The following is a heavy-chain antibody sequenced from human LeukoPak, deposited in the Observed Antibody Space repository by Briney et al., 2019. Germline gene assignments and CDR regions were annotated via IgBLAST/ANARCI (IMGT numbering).Heavy chain of an antibody. V-gene: IGHV3-11*01. D-gene: IGHD3-10*01. CDR1: GFIFSDYY. CDR2: IGRDGTTI. Sequence: GGSLRLSCVASGFIFSDYYLSWIRQAPGKGLEWVSYIGRDGTTIYYADSVKGRFTISRDNAKNSLFLQMSSLRAEDTAVYYCARSSQYGSGADYWGQGTLVTVYS. CDR3: ARSSQYGSGADY. J-gene: IGHJ4*02.